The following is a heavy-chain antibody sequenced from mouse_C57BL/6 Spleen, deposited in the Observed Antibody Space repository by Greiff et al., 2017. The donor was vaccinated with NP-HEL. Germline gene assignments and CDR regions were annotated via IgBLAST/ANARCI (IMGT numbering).Heavy chain of an antibody. V-gene: IGHV2-6*03. CDR1: GFSLTSYG. J-gene: IGHJ4*01. D-gene: IGHD1-1*01. CDR2: IWSDGST. Sequence: VQLQESGPGLVAPSQSLSITCTVSGFSLTSYGVHWVRQPPGKGLEWLVVIWSDGSTTYNSALKSRLSISKDNSKSQVFLKMNSLQTDDTAMYYCARTFITTVVATRSLAMDYWGQGTSVTVSS. CDR3: ARTFITTVVATRSLAMDY.